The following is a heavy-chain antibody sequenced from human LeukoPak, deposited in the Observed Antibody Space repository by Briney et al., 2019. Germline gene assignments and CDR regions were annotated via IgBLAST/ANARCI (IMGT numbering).Heavy chain of an antibody. J-gene: IGHJ4*02. CDR3: ARYMVRGVPFDY. CDR2: INPNSGGT. D-gene: IGHD3-10*01. CDR1: GYTFTSYD. Sequence: ASVKVSCKASGYTFTSYDINWVRQAPGQGLEWMGWINPNSGGTNYAQKFQGRVTMTRDTSISTAYMELSRLRSDDTAVYYCARYMVRGVPFDYWGQGTLVTVSS. V-gene: IGHV1-2*02.